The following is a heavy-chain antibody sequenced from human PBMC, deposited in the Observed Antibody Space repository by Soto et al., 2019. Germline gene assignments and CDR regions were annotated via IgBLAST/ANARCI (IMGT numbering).Heavy chain of an antibody. CDR1: GDTLTRYH. D-gene: IGHD3-3*01. CDR3: ARSSGGNFGIIIEGSNWFDP. Sequence: GSLEVSCKAPGDTLTRYHLYLVGPGPRQGGEWMGVINPHGGSTKYAQKFQGRVTMTRDTSRSTVYMELRSLRSDDTAIYYCARSSGGNFGIIIEGSNWFDPWGQGTLVTVSS. J-gene: IGHJ5*02. V-gene: IGHV1-46*01. CDR2: INPHGGST.